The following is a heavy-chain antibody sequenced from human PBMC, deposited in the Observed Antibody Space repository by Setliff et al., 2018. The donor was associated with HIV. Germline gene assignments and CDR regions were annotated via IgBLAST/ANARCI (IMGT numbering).Heavy chain of an antibody. CDR2: IIPFFGKP. J-gene: IGHJ5*02. Sequence: SVKVSCKASRGTFSNHAISWVRQAPGQGLEWMGGIIPFFGKPNYAQRFQGRVTITADESTSAAYMELSSLRSEETAVDYCARDIGITTTGKGWFEPWGQGTQVTVSS. CDR1: RGTFSNHA. D-gene: IGHD3-9*01. V-gene: IGHV1-69*13. CDR3: ARDIGITTTGKGWFEP.